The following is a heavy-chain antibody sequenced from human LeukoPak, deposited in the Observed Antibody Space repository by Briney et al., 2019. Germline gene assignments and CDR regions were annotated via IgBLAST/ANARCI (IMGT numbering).Heavy chain of an antibody. Sequence: GGSLRLSCATSGFTFSSYGMSWVRQAPGKGLEWISAISAGVGSTYYAGSERGRFTISKDESKTTLFLQMNRLRAEDTAFNYCAAPPRAGARPPYDYWGHGAQVTVSS. J-gene: IGHJ4*01. CDR3: AAPPRAGARPPYDY. CDR2: ISAGVGST. CDR1: GFTFSSYG. V-gene: IGHV3-23*01. D-gene: IGHD6-6*01.